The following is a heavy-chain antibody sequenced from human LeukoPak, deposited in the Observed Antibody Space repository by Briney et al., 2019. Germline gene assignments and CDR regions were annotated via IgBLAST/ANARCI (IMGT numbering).Heavy chain of an antibody. CDR1: GYRFTSYG. D-gene: IGHD1-26*01. CDR3: ARHSGSYAFDY. V-gene: IGHV1-18*01. Sequence: AAVKVSCKTSGYRFTSYGISWVRQAPGQGLEWMGWVSTNNDKKDYAQKFQGRVIMTTDTSTTTAYMELGSLRSDDTAVYYCARHSGSYAFDYWGQGTLVTVSS. CDR2: VSTNNDKK. J-gene: IGHJ4*02.